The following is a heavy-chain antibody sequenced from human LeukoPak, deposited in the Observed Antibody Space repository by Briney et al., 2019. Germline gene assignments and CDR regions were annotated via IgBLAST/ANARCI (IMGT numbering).Heavy chain of an antibody. CDR1: GFTVSSNY. Sequence: GGSLRLSCAASGFTVSSNYMNWVRQAPGKGLEWVSVIYSGGNTYYADSVKGRFTVSRDNSKNTLYLQMNSLRAEDTAVYYCAREQYGGKDYWGQGTLVTVSS. CDR2: IYSGGNT. D-gene: IGHD4-23*01. V-gene: IGHV3-66*01. J-gene: IGHJ4*02. CDR3: AREQYGGKDY.